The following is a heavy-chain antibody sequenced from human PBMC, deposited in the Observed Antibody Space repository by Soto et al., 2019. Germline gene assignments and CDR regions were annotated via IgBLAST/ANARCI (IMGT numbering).Heavy chain of an antibody. J-gene: IGHJ4*02. CDR3: ARGKDSDGYYYSDY. CDR1: GGSISSGGYH. CDR2: IYSSGGT. V-gene: IGHV4-31*03. D-gene: IGHD3-22*01. Sequence: PSETLSLTCTVSGGSISSGGYHWSWIRQHPGKGLEWIGYIYSSGGTYYHPSLKSRLIVSSDTSKNQFSLRLNSVTAADTAVCYCARGKDSDGYYYSDYWGQGTLVTVSS.